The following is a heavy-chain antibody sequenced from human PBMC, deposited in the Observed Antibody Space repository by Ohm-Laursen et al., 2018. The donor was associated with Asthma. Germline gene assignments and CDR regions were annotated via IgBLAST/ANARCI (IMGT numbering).Heavy chain of an antibody. Sequence: GSLRLSCTASGFTFSTYKMNWVRQAPGEGLEFVSSISSGSSYIYYADSVKGRFTISRDSAENAIYLQMNNLRAEDTAVYYCARGTSGPWVNYAMDVWGQGTSVTVSS. V-gene: IGHV3-21*01. J-gene: IGHJ6*02. D-gene: IGHD2-2*01. CDR2: ISSGSSYI. CDR1: GFTFSTYK. CDR3: ARGTSGPWVNYAMDV.